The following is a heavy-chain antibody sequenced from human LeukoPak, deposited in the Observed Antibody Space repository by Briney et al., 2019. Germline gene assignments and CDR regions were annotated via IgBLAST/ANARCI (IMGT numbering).Heavy chain of an antibody. D-gene: IGHD2-15*01. CDR1: GFIFSSYG. J-gene: IGHJ4*02. CDR2: IYKNGRER. V-gene: IGHV3-23*05. Sequence: GGSLRLSCAASGFIFSSYGMNWVRQAPGKGLEWVSGIYKNGRERYADSVMGRFTISRDNSKKTLYLQMNSLRAEDTAVYYCAKASVVYAYSTLVYFDSWGQGALVTVSS. CDR3: AKASVVYAYSTLVYFDS.